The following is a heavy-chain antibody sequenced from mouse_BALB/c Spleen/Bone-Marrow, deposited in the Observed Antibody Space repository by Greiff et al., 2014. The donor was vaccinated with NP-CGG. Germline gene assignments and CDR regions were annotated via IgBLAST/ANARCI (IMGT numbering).Heavy chain of an antibody. D-gene: IGHD2-3*01. V-gene: IGHV1-18*01. CDR3: ARFGADGYPRFAY. Sequence: VQLQQSGPELVKPGASMKVSCKASGYSFTGYTMDWVKQSHGKNLEWIGLINPYNGGTSYNQKFKGKDTLTVDKSSSTDYMELLNLTSEDSAVYYCARFGADGYPRFAYWGQGTLVTVSA. CDR2: INPYNGGT. CDR1: GYSFTGYT. J-gene: IGHJ3*01.